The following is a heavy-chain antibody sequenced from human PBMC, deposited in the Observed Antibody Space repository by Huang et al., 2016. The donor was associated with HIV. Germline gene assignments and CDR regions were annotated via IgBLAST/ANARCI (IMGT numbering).Heavy chain of an antibody. CDR3: AKIPPLHANLATSGPGPVDY. CDR1: GFTFATFG. D-gene: IGHD6-13*01. CDR2: IRSDATDK. J-gene: IGHJ4*02. Sequence: QVQLVESGGGVVQPGGSLRLSCAASGFTFATFGMLWVRQALGKGREWVAFIRSDATDKYYADSGSGRFTASRDNSKNTLFLHMNSLRPEDTALYYCAKIPPLHANLATSGPGPVDYWGQGTLVTVSS. V-gene: IGHV3-30*02.